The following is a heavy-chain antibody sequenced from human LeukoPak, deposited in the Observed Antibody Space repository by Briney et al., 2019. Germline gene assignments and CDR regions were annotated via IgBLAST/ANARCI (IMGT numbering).Heavy chain of an antibody. D-gene: IGHD6-19*01. CDR3: TRGVSGSGNFDY. V-gene: IGHV3-74*01. CDR2: INSDGSSI. CDR1: GFSVGGYW. Sequence: GGSLRLSCAASGFSVGGYWMHWVRQGPGMGLVWVSRINSDGSSISYADSVKGRFSISRDNAKNTLYLQMNSLRAEDTAVYYCTRGVSGSGNFDYWGQGTLVTVSS. J-gene: IGHJ4*02.